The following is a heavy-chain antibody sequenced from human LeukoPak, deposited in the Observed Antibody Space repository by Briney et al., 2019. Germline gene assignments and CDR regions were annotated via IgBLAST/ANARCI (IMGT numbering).Heavy chain of an antibody. CDR1: GGSFSGYY. Sequence: TSETLSLTCAVYGGSFSGYYWSWIRQPPGKGLEWIGEINHSGSTNYNPSLKSRVTISVDTSKNQFSLKLSSVTAADTAVYYCARASSHIAVAGTGIYYYYGMDVWGQGTTVTVSS. V-gene: IGHV4-34*01. CDR2: INHSGST. J-gene: IGHJ6*02. D-gene: IGHD6-19*01. CDR3: ARASSHIAVAGTGIYYYYGMDV.